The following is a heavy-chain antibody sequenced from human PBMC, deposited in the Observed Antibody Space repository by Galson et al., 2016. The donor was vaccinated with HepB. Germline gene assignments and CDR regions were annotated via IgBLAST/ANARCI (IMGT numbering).Heavy chain of an antibody. CDR3: ARGGMVNSYWYFDL. CDR2: IDDSGDHI. Sequence: SLRLSCAVSGLMYTHYAMNWVRQAPGKGLEWVSIIDDSGDHIYYAESVKGRFTISRDKATNTSYLQMNSLRAEDTALYYCARGGMVNSYWYFDLWGRGTLVTVSS. CDR1: GLMYTHYA. D-gene: IGHD3-3*01. J-gene: IGHJ2*01. V-gene: IGHV3-23*01.